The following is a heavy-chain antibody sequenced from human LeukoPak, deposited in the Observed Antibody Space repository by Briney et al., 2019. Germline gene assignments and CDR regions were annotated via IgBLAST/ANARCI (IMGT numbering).Heavy chain of an antibody. D-gene: IGHD3-10*01. Sequence: SVKVSCKASGGTFSSYAISWVRQAPGQGLEWMGRIIPILGIANYAQKFQGRVTITADKSTSTAYMELSSLRSEDTAVYHCARQYYYGSGSYFAHWGQGTLVTVSS. V-gene: IGHV1-69*04. CDR2: IIPILGIA. CDR3: ARQYYYGSGSYFAH. CDR1: GGTFSSYA. J-gene: IGHJ4*02.